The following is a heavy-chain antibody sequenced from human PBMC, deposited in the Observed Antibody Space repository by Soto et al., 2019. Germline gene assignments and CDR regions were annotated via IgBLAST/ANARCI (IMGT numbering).Heavy chain of an antibody. J-gene: IGHJ6*02. V-gene: IGHV4-31*03. CDR2: IFYSGNT. D-gene: IGHD4-4*01. CDR3: ARDSDSNAYYYYGMDV. CDR1: GGSISSGDY. Sequence: SETLSLTCTVSGGSISSGDYWSWIRQHPGKGLEWIGYIFYSGNTYYNPSLKSRVTISVDTSKNQFSLKLSSVTAADTAVYYCARDSDSNAYYYYGMDVWRHGITVTVSS.